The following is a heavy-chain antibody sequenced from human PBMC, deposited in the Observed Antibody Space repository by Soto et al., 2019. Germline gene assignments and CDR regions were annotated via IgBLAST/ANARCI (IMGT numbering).Heavy chain of an antibody. J-gene: IGHJ3*02. CDR3: AAQVGSAANDAFDI. Sequence: QVQLVQSGAEVKKPGSSVKVSCKASGGTFSSYAISWVRQAPGQGLEWMGGIIPIFGTANYAQKFQGSVTITADESTSTAYMELSSLRSEDTAVYYCAAQVGSAANDAFDIWGQGTMVTVSS. V-gene: IGHV1-69*12. CDR2: IIPIFGTA. CDR1: GGTFSSYA. D-gene: IGHD1-26*01.